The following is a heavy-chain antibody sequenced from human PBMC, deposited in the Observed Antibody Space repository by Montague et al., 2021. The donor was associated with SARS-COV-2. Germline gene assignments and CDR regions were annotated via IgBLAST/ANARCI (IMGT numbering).Heavy chain of an antibody. V-gene: IGHV4-39*01. CDR2: IFYSGST. CDR1: GGSISSSSYY. Sequence: SETQSLTCTVSGGSISSSSYYWGWIRQLPGKGLEWIGSIFYSGSTDYNPPLKSRVTISVDTSKNQFSLKLSSVTAADTAVYYCSSMVRAQVYYFDYWGQGTLVTGSS. J-gene: IGHJ4*02. CDR3: SSMVRAQVYYFDY. D-gene: IGHD3-10*01.